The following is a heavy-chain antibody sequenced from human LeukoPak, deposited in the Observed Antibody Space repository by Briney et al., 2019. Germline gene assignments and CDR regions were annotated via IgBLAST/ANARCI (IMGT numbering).Heavy chain of an antibody. CDR3: ARTIVGAISPAFDH. J-gene: IGHJ4*02. D-gene: IGHD1-26*01. CDR1: GGSISNYY. CDR2: IYYSGST. V-gene: IGHV4-59*01. Sequence: PSETLSLTCTVSGGSISNYYWSWIRQPPRKGLEWIGYIYYSGSTNYNPSLKSRVTISVDTSKNELSLNLSSVTAADTAVYYCARTIVGAISPAFDHWGQGTLVTVSS.